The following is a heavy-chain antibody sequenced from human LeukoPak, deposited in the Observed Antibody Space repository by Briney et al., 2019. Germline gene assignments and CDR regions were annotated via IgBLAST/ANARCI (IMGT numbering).Heavy chain of an antibody. CDR2: INHSGST. V-gene: IGHV4-34*01. CDR1: GGSFNGYY. D-gene: IGHD2-2*01. CDR3: ARHCSSTSCYLSSRPYGMDV. Sequence: PSETLSLTCAVYGGSFNGYYWSWIRQPPGKGLEWIGEINHSGSTNYNPSLKSRVTISVDTSKNQFSLKLSSVTAADTAVYYCARHCSSTSCYLSSRPYGMDVWGQGTTVTVSS. J-gene: IGHJ6*02.